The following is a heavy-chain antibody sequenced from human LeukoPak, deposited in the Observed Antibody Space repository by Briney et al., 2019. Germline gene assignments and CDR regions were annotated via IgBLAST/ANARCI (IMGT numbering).Heavy chain of an antibody. Sequence: GGSLRLSCAASGFTFSSYWMHWVRQAPGKGLVWVSRINSDGNTTSYADSVKGRSTISRDNAKNTLYLQMNSLRAEDTALYYCAKGKLSMYFDYWGQGTLVTVSS. CDR3: AKGKLSMYFDY. J-gene: IGHJ4*02. CDR2: INSDGNTT. V-gene: IGHV3-74*01. CDR1: GFTFSSYW. D-gene: IGHD3-16*02.